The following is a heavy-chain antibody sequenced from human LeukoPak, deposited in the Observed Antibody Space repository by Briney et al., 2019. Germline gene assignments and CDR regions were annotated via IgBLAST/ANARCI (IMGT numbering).Heavy chain of an antibody. V-gene: IGHV4-39*02. J-gene: IGHJ4*02. CDR3: ARDHYDSSVNFDY. D-gene: IGHD3-22*01. Sequence: PSETLSLTCTVSGGSISSSSYYWGWIRQPPGKGLEWIGSIYYSGSTYYNPSLKSRVTISVDTSKNQFSLKLSSVTAADTAVYYCARDHYDSSVNFDYWGQGTLVTVSS. CDR1: GGSISSSSYY. CDR2: IYYSGST.